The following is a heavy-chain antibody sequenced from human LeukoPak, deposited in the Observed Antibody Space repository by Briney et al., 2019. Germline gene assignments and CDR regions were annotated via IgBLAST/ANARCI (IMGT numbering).Heavy chain of an antibody. V-gene: IGHV4-34*01. CDR3: ARGLSSGWVDF. CDR1: GGSFTTYY. J-gene: IGHJ4*02. Sequence: PSETLSLTCAVFGGSFTTYYWTWIRQPPGKGLEWIGEFHHSGKINYKSSLRSRVTISLDTSKNQFSLNLSSVTAADTAVYYCARGLSSGWVDFWGQGTLVTVSS. CDR2: FHHSGKI. D-gene: IGHD6-19*01.